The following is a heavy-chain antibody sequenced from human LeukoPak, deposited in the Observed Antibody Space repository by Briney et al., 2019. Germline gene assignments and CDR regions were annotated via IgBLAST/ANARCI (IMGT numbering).Heavy chain of an antibody. J-gene: IGHJ4*02. CDR1: GYTFTSYY. V-gene: IGHV1-46*01. CDR3: ACSFDTIFGVVAGNYFDY. Sequence: ASVKVSCKASGYTFTSYYMHWVRQAPGQGLEWMGIINPSGGSTIYAQKFQGRVTMTRDTSTSTVYMELSSLRSEDTAVYYCACSFDTIFGVVAGNYFDYWGQGTLVTVSP. D-gene: IGHD3-3*01. CDR2: INPSGGST.